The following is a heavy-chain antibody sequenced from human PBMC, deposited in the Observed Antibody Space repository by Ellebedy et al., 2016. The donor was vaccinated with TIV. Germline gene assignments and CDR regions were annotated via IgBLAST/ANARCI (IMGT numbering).Heavy chain of an antibody. Sequence: SETLSLTXAVYGGSFSGYYWSWIRQHPGKGLEWIGYIYYSGSTYYNPSLKSRVTISVDTSKNQFSLTLASVTAADTAVYYCAREDYYDGHPLDYWGQGTLVTVSP. J-gene: IGHJ4*02. V-gene: IGHV4-34*01. CDR2: IYYSGST. CDR1: GGSFSGYY. D-gene: IGHD3-22*01. CDR3: AREDYYDGHPLDY.